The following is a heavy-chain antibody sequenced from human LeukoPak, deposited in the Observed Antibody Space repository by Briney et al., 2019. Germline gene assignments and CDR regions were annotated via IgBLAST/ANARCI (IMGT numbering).Heavy chain of an antibody. CDR2: IKNDGSEK. CDR3: ARSPTYYDFWSGYKFIDY. CDR1: ALAPGSYW. D-gene: IGHD3-3*01. Sequence: RGSRRLSCAASALAPGSYWMTWVRQAPGKGLEWVANIKNDGSEKYYVDSVKGRFSIPIDRAKYSLPLQMNSMRADDTAVYYCARSPTYYDFWSGYKFIDYWGQGTLVTVSS. V-gene: IGHV3-7*01. J-gene: IGHJ4*02.